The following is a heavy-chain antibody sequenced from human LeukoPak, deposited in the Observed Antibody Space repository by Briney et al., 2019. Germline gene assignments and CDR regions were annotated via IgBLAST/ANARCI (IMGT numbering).Heavy chain of an antibody. Sequence: PGGSLRLSCAASGFTFSSYEMNWVRQAPGKGLEWVSYISSSGGTIYYADSVKGRFTISRDNAKNSLYLQMNSLRAEDTAVYYCAQVGATTEGYWGQGTLVTVSS. V-gene: IGHV3-48*03. D-gene: IGHD1-26*01. CDR1: GFTFSSYE. J-gene: IGHJ4*02. CDR2: ISSSGGTI. CDR3: AQVGATTEGY.